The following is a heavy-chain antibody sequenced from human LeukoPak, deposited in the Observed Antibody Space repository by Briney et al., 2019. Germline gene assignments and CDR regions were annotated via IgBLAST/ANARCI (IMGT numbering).Heavy chain of an antibody. CDR1: GFTFSAYT. V-gene: IGHV3-48*04. CDR3: AKGLYSTGWYYFDY. J-gene: IGHJ4*02. D-gene: IGHD6-19*01. CDR2: ISSGSSSV. Sequence: GSLRLSCSASGFTFSAYTMNWVRQAPGQGLEWVSYISSGSSSVYYADSVKGRFTISRDNAKNSLYLQMHSLRADDTAVYYCAKGLYSTGWYYFDYWGQGTLVTVSS.